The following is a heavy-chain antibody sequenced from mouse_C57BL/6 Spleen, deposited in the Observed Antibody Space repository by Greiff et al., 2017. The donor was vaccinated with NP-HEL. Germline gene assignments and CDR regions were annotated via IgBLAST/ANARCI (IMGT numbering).Heavy chain of an antibody. CDR1: GFTFSDYG. V-gene: IGHV5-17*01. CDR3: KRGDEGNEFDY. D-gene: IGHD3-3*01. CDR2: ISSGSSTI. Sequence: EVKLVESGAGLVKPGGSLTLSCAASGFTFSDYGMHWVRQAPEKGLEWVAYISSGSSTIYYADTVKGRFIISRDNANNTLFLRMTSLKSEDTAMYCCKRGDEGNEFDYWGQGTTLTVSS. J-gene: IGHJ2*01.